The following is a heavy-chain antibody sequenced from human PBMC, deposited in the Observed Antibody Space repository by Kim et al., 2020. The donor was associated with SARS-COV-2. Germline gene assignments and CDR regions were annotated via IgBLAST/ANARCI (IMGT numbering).Heavy chain of an antibody. J-gene: IGHJ4*02. CDR3: VRVGGRYGGYGY. Sequence: EEDRFPISRDNAKNYLYMQMNRMRAEDTAVYYCVRVGGRYGGYGYWGQGTLVTVSS. V-gene: IGHV3-11*04. D-gene: IGHD5-18*01.